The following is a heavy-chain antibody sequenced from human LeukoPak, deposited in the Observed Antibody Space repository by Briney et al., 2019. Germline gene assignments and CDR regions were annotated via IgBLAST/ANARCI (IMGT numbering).Heavy chain of an antibody. D-gene: IGHD6-13*01. Sequence: SVKVSCKASGGTFSSYAISWVRQAPGQGLEWMGGIIPIFGTANYAQKFQGRVTITADESTSTAYMELSSLRSEDTAVYYCAREISGSWYLGGSELGYYFDYWGQGTLVTVSS. CDR1: GGTFSSYA. J-gene: IGHJ4*02. V-gene: IGHV1-69*01. CDR3: AREISGSWYLGGSELGYYFDY. CDR2: IIPIFGTA.